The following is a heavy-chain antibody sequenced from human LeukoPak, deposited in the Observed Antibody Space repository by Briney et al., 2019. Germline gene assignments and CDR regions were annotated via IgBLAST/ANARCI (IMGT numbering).Heavy chain of an antibody. CDR3: ARHNYYGSGSYYYYYGMDV. CDR1: GYSFTSYW. V-gene: IGHV5-10-1*01. J-gene: IGHJ6*02. CDR2: IDPSDSYN. D-gene: IGHD3-10*01. Sequence: KNGESLMLSCKGSGYSFTSYWISGVRQMPGKGLEWMGRIDPSDSYNNYSPSFQAHVTISADKSISTAYLQWSSLKASDTAMYYCARHNYYGSGSYYYYYGMDVWGQGTTVTVSS.